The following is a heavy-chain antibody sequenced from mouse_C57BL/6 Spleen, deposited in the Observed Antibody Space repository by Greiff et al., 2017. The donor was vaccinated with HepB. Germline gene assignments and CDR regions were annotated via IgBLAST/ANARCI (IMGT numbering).Heavy chain of an antibody. V-gene: IGHV5-17*01. CDR2: ISSGSSTI. CDR3: ARSVIYYYGSSRFSYFDY. J-gene: IGHJ2*01. Sequence: EVKLVESGGGLVKPGGSLKLSCAASGFTFSDYGMHWVRQAPEKGLEWVAYISSGSSTIYYADTVKGRFTISRDNAKNTLFLQMTSLRSEDTAMYYCARSVIYYYGSSRFSYFDYWGQGTTLTVSS. D-gene: IGHD1-1*01. CDR1: GFTFSDYG.